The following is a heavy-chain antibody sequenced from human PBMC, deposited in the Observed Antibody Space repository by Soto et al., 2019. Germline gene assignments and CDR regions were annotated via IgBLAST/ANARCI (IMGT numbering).Heavy chain of an antibody. CDR1: GFTFDDYT. CDR2: ISWDGGST. CDR3: AKEVHGSGLY. Sequence: AGSLRLSCAASGFTFDDYTMHGVRQAPGKGLEWVSLISWDGGSTYYADSVKGRFTISRDNSKNSLYLQMNSLRTEDTALYYCAKEVHGSGLYWGQGTLVTVSS. J-gene: IGHJ4*02. V-gene: IGHV3-43*01. D-gene: IGHD3-10*01.